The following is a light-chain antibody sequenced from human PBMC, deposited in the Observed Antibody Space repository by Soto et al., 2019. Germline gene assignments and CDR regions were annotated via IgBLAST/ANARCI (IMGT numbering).Light chain of an antibody. Sequence: QAVVTQPPSVSGAPGQRVTISCTGSSSNIGAGYDVHWYQQLPGTAPKLLIYGNSNRPSGVPDRFSGSKSGTSASLAITGLQAEDEADYYCQSYDSSLSRFYVFGTGTKVTVL. CDR3: QSYDSSLSRFYV. J-gene: IGLJ1*01. CDR2: GNS. CDR1: SSNIGAGYD. V-gene: IGLV1-40*01.